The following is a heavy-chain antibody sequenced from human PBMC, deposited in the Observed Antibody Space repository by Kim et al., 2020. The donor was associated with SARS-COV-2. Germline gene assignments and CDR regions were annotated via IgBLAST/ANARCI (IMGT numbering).Heavy chain of an antibody. J-gene: IGHJ3*02. CDR2: IYYSGST. D-gene: IGHD2-15*01. V-gene: IGHV4-59*08. Sequence: SETLSLTCTVSGGSIRSYYWSWIRQPPGKGLECIGYIYYSGSTNYNPSLKSRVTISVDTSKNQFSLKLSSVTAADTAEYYCARRGLWGYCSGGSCQGAFDIWGQGTMVSVSS. CDR1: GGSIRSYY. CDR3: ARRGLWGYCSGGSCQGAFDI.